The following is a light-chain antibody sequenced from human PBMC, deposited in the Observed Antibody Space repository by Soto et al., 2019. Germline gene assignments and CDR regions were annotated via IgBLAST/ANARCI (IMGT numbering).Light chain of an antibody. Sequence: EIVMTQSPATLSMSPGERATLSCRASQSLSSNLAWYQQKPGQAPRLLIFGASTRAAGIPARFSGSGSETEFTLTISNLQSEDFAVYYCQQYNSWPAFGQGTKVEIK. V-gene: IGKV3-15*01. CDR2: GAS. CDR1: QSLSSN. CDR3: QQYNSWPA. J-gene: IGKJ1*01.